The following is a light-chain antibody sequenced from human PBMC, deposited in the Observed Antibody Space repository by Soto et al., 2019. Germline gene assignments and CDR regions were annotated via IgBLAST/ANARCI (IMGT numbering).Light chain of an antibody. V-gene: IGKV3-20*01. CDR2: DAS. Sequence: TQSPCCLCVVPVKRATFSCRASQSISSNLAWYQQKPGQAPRLLIYDASTRATGIPARFSGSGSGTDFTLTISRLEPEDFAVYYCQQYGSSRTFGQGTKVDIK. CDR1: QSISSN. J-gene: IGKJ1*01. CDR3: QQYGSSRT.